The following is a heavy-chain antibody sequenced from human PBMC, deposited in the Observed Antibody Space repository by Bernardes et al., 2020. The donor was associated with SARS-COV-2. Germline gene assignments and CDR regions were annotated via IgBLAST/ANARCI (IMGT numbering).Heavy chain of an antibody. D-gene: IGHD3-22*01. CDR1: GYTLSDLS. CDR3: TTSLSLIVVVYAFDI. J-gene: IGHJ3*02. Sequence: ASVKVSCKVSGYTLSDLSMHWVRQAPGKGLEWMGSFDPEAGEAIYAQKFLGRVTMTADTSTYTSYMELISLRSDDTAVYYCTTSLSLIVVVYAFDIWGQGTTVIVSS. V-gene: IGHV1-24*01. CDR2: FDPEAGEA.